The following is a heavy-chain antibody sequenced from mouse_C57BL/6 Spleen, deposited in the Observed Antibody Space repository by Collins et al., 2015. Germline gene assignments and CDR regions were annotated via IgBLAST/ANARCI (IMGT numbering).Heavy chain of an antibody. J-gene: IGHJ4*01. CDR2: IDPENGNT. V-gene: IGHV14-1*02. D-gene: IGHD2-2*01. CDR1: GFNIKDYY. CDR3: ARGGGYDGAMDY. Sequence: EVQLQQSGAELVRPGALVKLSCKASGFNIKDYYMHWVKQRPEQGLEWIGWIDPENGNTIYDPKFQGKASITADTSSNTAYLQLSSLTSEDTAVYYCARGGGYDGAMDYWGQGTSVTVSS.